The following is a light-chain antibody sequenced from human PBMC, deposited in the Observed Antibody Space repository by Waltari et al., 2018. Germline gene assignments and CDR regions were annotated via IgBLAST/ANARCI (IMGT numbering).Light chain of an antibody. V-gene: IGKV1-5*03. Sequence: DIQMTQYPSTLSAFVGDRVNITCPASQSISIWLAWYQQKPGKAPKLLIYKATSLERGVPSRFSGSGSGTEFTLTISSLQPDDFASYYCQQYSSFIYTFGQGTKVEI. J-gene: IGKJ2*01. CDR2: KAT. CDR1: QSISIW. CDR3: QQYSSFIYT.